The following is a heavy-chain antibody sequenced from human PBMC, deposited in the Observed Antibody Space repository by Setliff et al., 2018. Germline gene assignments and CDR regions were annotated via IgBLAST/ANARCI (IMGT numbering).Heavy chain of an antibody. CDR3: ARHTGPSSGYRWFDP. V-gene: IGHV4-39*01. CDR1: GYSISRSSDY. D-gene: IGHD3-22*01. J-gene: IGHJ5*02. Sequence: SETLSLTCTVSGYSISRSSDYWGWIRQPPGKGLEWIGSIYYSGSTSYNPSLKSRVTISVDTSKNKFSLKLSSVTAADTAVYYCARHTGPSSGYRWFDPWGQGTLVTVSS. CDR2: IYYSGST.